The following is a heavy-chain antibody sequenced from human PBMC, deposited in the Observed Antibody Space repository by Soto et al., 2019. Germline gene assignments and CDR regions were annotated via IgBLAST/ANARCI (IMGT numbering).Heavy chain of an antibody. V-gene: IGHV1-18*01. Sequence: QVQLVQSGAEVKKPGASVKVSCKASGYTFTSYGISWVRQAPGQGLEWMGWISAYNGNTNYAQKLQGRVTMTTDTPTSTAYMELGSLRSDDTAVYYCGGTVWGSYRSGVGIDYWGQGTLVTVSS. CDR1: GYTFTSYG. J-gene: IGHJ4*02. D-gene: IGHD3-16*02. CDR3: GGTVWGSYRSGVGIDY. CDR2: ISAYNGNT.